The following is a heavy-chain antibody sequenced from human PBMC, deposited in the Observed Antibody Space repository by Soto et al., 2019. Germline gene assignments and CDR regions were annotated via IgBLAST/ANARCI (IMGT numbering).Heavy chain of an antibody. CDR2: IYYTGTT. CDR3: VRQVTYDNLTQPCLLDS. J-gene: IGHJ4*02. Sequence: SGTLALTCTVSGGSLSTTDHYWGGIRQSPGKGLEWIGSIYYTGTTYYNLSLQSRVSIYVDTSRNQNSLNLRSMTAADTAIYYCVRQVTYDNLTQPCLLDSWGQGTLFTVSS. V-gene: IGHV4-39*01. D-gene: IGHD3-9*01. CDR1: GGSLSTTDHY.